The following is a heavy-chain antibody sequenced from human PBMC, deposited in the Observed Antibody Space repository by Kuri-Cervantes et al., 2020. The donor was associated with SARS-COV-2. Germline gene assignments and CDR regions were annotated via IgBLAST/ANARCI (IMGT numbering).Heavy chain of an antibody. V-gene: IGHV3-30-3*01. CDR2: ISYDGSNK. D-gene: IGHD1-14*01. CDR1: GFTFSSYA. J-gene: IGHJ6*03. Sequence: GGSLRLSCAASGFTFSSYAMHWVRQAPGKGLEWVAVISYDGSNKYYADSVKGRFTISRDNSKNTLYLQMNSLRAEDTAVYYCARKKTDMDVWGKGTTVTVSS. CDR3: ARKKTDMDV.